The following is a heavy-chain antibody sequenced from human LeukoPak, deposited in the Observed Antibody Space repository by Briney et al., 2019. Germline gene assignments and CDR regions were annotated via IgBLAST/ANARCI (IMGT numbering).Heavy chain of an antibody. CDR2: IYHSGST. CDR3: ARGEGSY. V-gene: IGHV4-59*12. Sequence: SETLSLTCTVSGGSISSYYWSWIRQPPGKGLEWIGYIYHSGSTYYNPSLKSRVTISVDRSKNQFPLKLSSVAAADTAVYYCARGEGSYWGQGTLVTVSS. CDR1: GGSISSYY. D-gene: IGHD3-16*01. J-gene: IGHJ4*02.